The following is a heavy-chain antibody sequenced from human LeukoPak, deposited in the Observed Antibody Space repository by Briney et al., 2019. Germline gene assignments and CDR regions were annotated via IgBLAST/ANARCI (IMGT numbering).Heavy chain of an antibody. CDR2: ISGSGGST. Sequence: GGSLRLSCAASGFTFSSYAMSWVRQAPGKGLEWVSGISGSGGSTYYADSVKGRFTISRDNSKNTLYLQMNSLRAEDTAVYCCAKRYCSGGSCYVHFDYWGQGTLVTVSS. V-gene: IGHV3-23*01. D-gene: IGHD2-15*01. CDR1: GFTFSSYA. J-gene: IGHJ4*02. CDR3: AKRYCSGGSCYVHFDY.